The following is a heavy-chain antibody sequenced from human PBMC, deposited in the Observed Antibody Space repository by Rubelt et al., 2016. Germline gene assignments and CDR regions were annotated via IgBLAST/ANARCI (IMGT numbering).Heavy chain of an antibody. Sequence: GIAWVGTIHSSGGSAAYAQKFQGRVTVTRDTSTSTVYMELSSLRSDDTAMYYCARDYRITGIPDYWGQGTLVTVSP. CDR3: ARDYRITGIPDY. V-gene: IGHV1-46*01. J-gene: IGHJ4*02. CDR2: IHSSGGSA. D-gene: IGHD1-20*01.